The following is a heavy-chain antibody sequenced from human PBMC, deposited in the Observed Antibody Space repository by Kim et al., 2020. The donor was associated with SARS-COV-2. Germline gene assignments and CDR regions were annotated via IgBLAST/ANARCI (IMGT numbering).Heavy chain of an antibody. CDR2: ISGSGGST. J-gene: IGHJ4*02. CDR3: AKDPFMVRGFIISTKLQGTDY. D-gene: IGHD3-10*01. Sequence: GGSLRLSCAASGFTFSSYAMSWVRQAPGKGLEWVSAISGSGGSTYYADSVKGRFTISRDNSKNTLYLQMNSLRAEDTAVYYCAKDPFMVRGFIISTKLQGTDYWGQGTLVTVSS. CDR1: GFTFSSYA. V-gene: IGHV3-23*01.